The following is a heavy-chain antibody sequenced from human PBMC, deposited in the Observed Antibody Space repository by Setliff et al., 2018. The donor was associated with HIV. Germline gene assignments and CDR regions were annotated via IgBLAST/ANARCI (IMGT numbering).Heavy chain of an antibody. Sequence: SETLSLTCSVSGGSIISSVHYWGWIRQPPGKGLEWIGSIDYSGSTYYNPSLKSRVNIFIDTSKNQQSLKLSSVTAADTAVYYCARTYSSSWYSSHLWVDYWGQGTLVTVSS. CDR2: IDYSGST. D-gene: IGHD6-13*01. J-gene: IGHJ4*02. V-gene: IGHV4-39*01. CDR1: GGSIISSVHY. CDR3: ARTYSSSWYSSHLWVDY.